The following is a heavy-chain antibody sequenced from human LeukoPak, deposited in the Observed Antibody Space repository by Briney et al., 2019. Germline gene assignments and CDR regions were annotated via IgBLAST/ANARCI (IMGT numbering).Heavy chain of an antibody. D-gene: IGHD6-19*01. CDR3: ARARRAVADRTLYYFDY. Sequence: GASVKVSCKASGYTFTSYDINWVRQATGQGLEWMGWMNPNSGNTGYAQKFQGRVTMTRNTSISTAYMELGSLRSEDTAVYYCARARRAVADRTLYYFDYWGQGTLVTVSS. CDR1: GYTFTSYD. J-gene: IGHJ4*02. V-gene: IGHV1-8*01. CDR2: MNPNSGNT.